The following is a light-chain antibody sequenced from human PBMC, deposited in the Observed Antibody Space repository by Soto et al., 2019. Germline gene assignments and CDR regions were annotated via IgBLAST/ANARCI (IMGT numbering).Light chain of an antibody. Sequence: IQMTQSPSSVSASVGDRVIITCRASQPISNWLAWYQQKPGKAPKLLIYAASTLQSGVASRFSGSGSGTDFTLTISSLQPDDFATYFCQQGSTFPPLTFGGGTKVEIK. J-gene: IGKJ4*01. CDR1: QPISNW. V-gene: IGKV1-12*01. CDR2: AAS. CDR3: QQGSTFPPLT.